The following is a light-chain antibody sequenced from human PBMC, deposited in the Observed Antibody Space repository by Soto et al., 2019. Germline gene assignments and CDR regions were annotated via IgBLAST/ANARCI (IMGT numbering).Light chain of an antibody. V-gene: IGKV1-13*02. Sequence: AIQLTQSPSSLSASVGDTVTITCRAGQGIDNALAWYQHKSGKAPNFLIYDASCLESGVPSRFSGSGSGTDFHLTISSLKAEAFATYYCQLFKSYPLTFGGGTRVEIK. CDR2: DAS. J-gene: IGKJ4*01. CDR3: QLFKSYPLT. CDR1: QGIDNA.